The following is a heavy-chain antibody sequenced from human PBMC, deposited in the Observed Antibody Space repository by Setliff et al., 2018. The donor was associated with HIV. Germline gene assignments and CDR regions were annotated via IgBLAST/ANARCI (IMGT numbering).Heavy chain of an antibody. V-gene: IGHV4-34*01. Sequence: SETLSLTCAVYGGSFSGYCWSWIRQPPGKGLEWIGEIKHSGSTNYNPSLKSRVTTSVDTSKNQFSLKLSSVTAADTAVYYCARGSDYIWGNYRFPFDYWGQGTLVTVSS. CDR1: GGSFSGYC. D-gene: IGHD3-16*02. J-gene: IGHJ4*02. CDR3: ARGSDYIWGNYRFPFDY. CDR2: IKHSGST.